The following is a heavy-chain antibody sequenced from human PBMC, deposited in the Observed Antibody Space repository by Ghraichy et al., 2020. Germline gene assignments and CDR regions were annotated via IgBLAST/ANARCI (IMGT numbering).Heavy chain of an antibody. CDR2: IYYSGST. D-gene: IGHD2-2*01. V-gene: IGHV4-59*01. Sequence: SETLSLTCTVSGGSISSYYWSWIRQPPGKGLEWIGYIYYSGSTNYNPSLKSRVTISVDTSKNQFSLKLSSVTAADTAVYYCARGRNQLLPVWFHWGQGTLVTVSS. CDR1: GGSISSYY. J-gene: IGHJ4*02. CDR3: ARGRNQLLPVWFH.